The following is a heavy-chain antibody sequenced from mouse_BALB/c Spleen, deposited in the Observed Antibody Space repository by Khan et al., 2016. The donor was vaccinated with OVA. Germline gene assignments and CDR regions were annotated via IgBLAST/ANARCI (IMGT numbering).Heavy chain of an antibody. CDR2: IDPFNGGT. CDR1: GYSFTSYY. J-gene: IGHJ3*01. Sequence: EVQLQQSGPELMKPGASVKISCKASGYSFTSYYIHWVKQSHGKSLEWIGYIDPFNGGTSYNPKFKGKATLTVAKSSSTAYMHLSSLTSDDSAVFYCTGQGDVACFAYWGQGTLVTVSA. V-gene: IGHV1S135*01. D-gene: IGHD2-13*01. CDR3: TGQGDVACFAY.